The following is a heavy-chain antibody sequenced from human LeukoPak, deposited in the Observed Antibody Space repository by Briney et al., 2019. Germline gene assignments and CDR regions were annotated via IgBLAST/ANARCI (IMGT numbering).Heavy chain of an antibody. V-gene: IGHV1-69*13. CDR1: GGTFSSYA. CDR2: IIPIFGTA. Sequence: SVKVSCKASGGTFSSYAISWVRQAPGQGLEWMGGIIPIFGTANYAQKFQGRVTITADESTSTAYMELSGLRSEDTAVYYCARDVISGSPEPLLSYWGQGTLVTVSS. D-gene: IGHD6-19*01. CDR3: ARDVISGSPEPLLSY. J-gene: IGHJ4*02.